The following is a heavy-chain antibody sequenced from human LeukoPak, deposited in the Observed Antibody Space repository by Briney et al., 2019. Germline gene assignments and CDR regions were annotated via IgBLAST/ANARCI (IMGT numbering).Heavy chain of an antibody. CDR3: EADPRLYASSSPDY. CDR1: GFFFSNFW. Sequence: GGSLTLSCAASGFFFSNFWMHCVPHAPGKGLVWVSRIKTDGTTTVYADSVKGRFAISRDNAKSTLYLQMKSLRAEDTAVCAREADPRLYASSSPDYWGQGTPVTVSS. V-gene: IGHV3-74*01. CDR2: IKTDGTTT. D-gene: IGHD6-6*01. J-gene: IGHJ4*01.